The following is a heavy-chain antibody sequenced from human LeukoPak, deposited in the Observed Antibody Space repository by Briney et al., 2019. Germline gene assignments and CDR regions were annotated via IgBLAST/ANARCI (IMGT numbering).Heavy chain of an antibody. J-gene: IGHJ4*02. CDR3: ARASCSGGSCYYDY. Sequence: GASVKVSCKASGYTFRSYGISWVRKAPGQGLEWMGWISAYNGNTNYAQKLQGRVTMTTDTSTSTAYMELRSLRSDDTAVYYCARASCSGGSCYYDYWGQGTLVTVSS. V-gene: IGHV1-18*01. D-gene: IGHD2-15*01. CDR1: GYTFRSYG. CDR2: ISAYNGNT.